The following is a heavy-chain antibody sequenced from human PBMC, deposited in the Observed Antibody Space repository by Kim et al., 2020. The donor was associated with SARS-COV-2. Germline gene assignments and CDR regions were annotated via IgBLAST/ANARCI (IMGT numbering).Heavy chain of an antibody. V-gene: IGHV7-4-1*02. D-gene: IGHD5-18*01. CDR1: GYTFNNYA. CDR2: INTNTGNP. CDR3: ARVVQYSSPRRWYCDL. Sequence: ASVKVSCKASGYTFNNYAMNWVRQAPGQGLEWMGWINTNTGNPTYSQGFTGRFVFSLDTSVSTAYLQITSLKPDDTALYYCARVVQYSSPRRWYCDLWGRGTLGSVSS. J-gene: IGHJ2*01.